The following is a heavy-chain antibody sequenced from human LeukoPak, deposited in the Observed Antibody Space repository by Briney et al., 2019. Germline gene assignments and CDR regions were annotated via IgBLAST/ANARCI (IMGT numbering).Heavy chain of an antibody. CDR3: ARARDEYGSGSYPVAFDI. D-gene: IGHD3-10*01. J-gene: IGHJ3*02. Sequence: SETLSLTCTVSGGSISSYYWSWIRQPPGKGLEWTGYIYYSGSANYNPSLKSRVTISVDTSKNQFSLKLSSVTAADTAVYYCARARDEYGSGSYPVAFDIWGQGTMVTVSS. CDR2: IYYSGSA. CDR1: GGSISSYY. V-gene: IGHV4-59*01.